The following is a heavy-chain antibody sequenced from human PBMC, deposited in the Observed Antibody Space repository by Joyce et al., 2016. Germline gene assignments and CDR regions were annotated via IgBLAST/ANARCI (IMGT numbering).Heavy chain of an antibody. CDR2: IIPLFGTP. CDR1: GGSFSSYA. D-gene: IGHD3-10*01. V-gene: IGHV1-69*01. J-gene: IGHJ4*02. CDR3: ARGVVRGSFSYLDY. Sequence: QVQLVQSGAEVKKPGSSVKVSCKSSGGSFSSYAMNWVRQAPGQGLEWMCGIIPLFGTPHYAQIFQGRVTITADESTRTIDVDLHSLRSADTGVYYCARGVVRGSFSYLDYWGQGALVTVSS.